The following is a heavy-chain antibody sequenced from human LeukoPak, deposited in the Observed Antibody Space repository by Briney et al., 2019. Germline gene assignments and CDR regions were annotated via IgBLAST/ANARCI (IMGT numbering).Heavy chain of an antibody. V-gene: IGHV4-59*01. J-gene: IGHJ4*02. CDR2: IYYSGST. CDR3: ARGHYGDYPDY. D-gene: IGHD4-17*01. Sequence: PSETLSLTCTVSGGSISGYYWSWIRQPPGKGLEWIGYIYYSGSTNYNPSLKSRVTISVDTSKNQFSLKLSSVTAADTAVYYCARGHYGDYPDYWGQGTLVTVSS. CDR1: GGSISGYY.